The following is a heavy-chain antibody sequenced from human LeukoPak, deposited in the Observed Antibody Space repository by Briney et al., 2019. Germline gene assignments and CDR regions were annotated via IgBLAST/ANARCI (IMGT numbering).Heavy chain of an antibody. D-gene: IGHD3-22*01. Sequence: GGSLRLSCAASAFTFSNYGLTWVRQAPGEGLEWVSAISGSGDSTYYADSVKGRFTISRDNSKNMLYLKMNSLRAEDTAVYYCAKHSYDSSGNYYNFDYWGQGTLVTVSS. CDR2: ISGSGDST. J-gene: IGHJ4*02. V-gene: IGHV3-23*01. CDR3: AKHSYDSSGNYYNFDY. CDR1: AFTFSNYG.